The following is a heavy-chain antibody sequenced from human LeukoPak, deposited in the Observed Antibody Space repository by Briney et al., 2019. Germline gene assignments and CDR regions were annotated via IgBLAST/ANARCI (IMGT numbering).Heavy chain of an antibody. V-gene: IGHV3-23*01. CDR1: GFSFSGYA. Sequence: PGGSLRLSCAASGFSFSGYAMSWVRQAPGEGLEWVSTISGGGGATYYADSVKGRFTISRDNSKNTLYLQMNTLRAEDTALYYCAKGGNSWPLSFDYWGQGTLVTVSS. D-gene: IGHD4-11*01. J-gene: IGHJ4*02. CDR3: AKGGNSWPLSFDY. CDR2: ISGGGGAT.